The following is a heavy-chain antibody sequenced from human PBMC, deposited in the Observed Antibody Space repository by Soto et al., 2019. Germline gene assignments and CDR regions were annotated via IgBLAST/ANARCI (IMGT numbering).Heavy chain of an antibody. CDR1: GASISNTDW. V-gene: IGHV4-4*02. CDR2: IYHSGTT. CDR3: AKDRSLGDQRTYYFDY. Sequence: PSETLSLTCAVSGASISNTDWWTWVRQPPGKGLEWIGEIYHSGTTNCDPSLKSRVTISLDKSKSQFSLKLTSVTAADTAVYYCAKDRSLGDQRTYYFDYWGQGTLVTVSS. D-gene: IGHD3-16*01. J-gene: IGHJ4*02.